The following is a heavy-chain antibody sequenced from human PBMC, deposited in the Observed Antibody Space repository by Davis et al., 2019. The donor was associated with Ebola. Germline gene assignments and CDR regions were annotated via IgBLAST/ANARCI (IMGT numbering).Heavy chain of an antibody. D-gene: IGHD2-15*01. J-gene: IGHJ5*02. V-gene: IGHV3-30*04. CDR3: ARGNRYCSGDTCANWFDP. Sequence: GESLKISCAASGFTFGTYAMHWVRQAPGKGLEWVAVISYHGRERYYADSVKGRFTISRDNAKNTLYLQMNSLRAEDTAVYYCARGNRYCSGDTCANWFDPWGQGTLVTVSS. CDR2: ISYHGRER. CDR1: GFTFGTYA.